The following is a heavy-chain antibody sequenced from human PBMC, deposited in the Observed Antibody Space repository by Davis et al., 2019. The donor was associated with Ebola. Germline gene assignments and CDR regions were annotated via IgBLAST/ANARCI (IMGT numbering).Heavy chain of an antibody. J-gene: IGHJ4*02. D-gene: IGHD1-26*01. CDR1: GFTFSSYG. CDR3: ARSGCGSYCPVDY. CDR2: IWYDGSNK. Sequence: GESLKISCAASGFTFSSYGMHWVRQAPGKGLEWVEVIWYDGSNKYYADSVKGRFPIPRDNSKNTLYLQMNSLRAEDTAVYYCARSGCGSYCPVDYWGQGTLVTVSS. V-gene: IGHV3-33*01.